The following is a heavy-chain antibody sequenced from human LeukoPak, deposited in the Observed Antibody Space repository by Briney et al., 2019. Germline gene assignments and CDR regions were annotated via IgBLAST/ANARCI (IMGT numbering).Heavy chain of an antibody. J-gene: IGHJ6*03. V-gene: IGHV3-21*01. CDR2: ISSSSSYI. CDR1: GLTFSSYS. D-gene: IGHD2-15*01. Sequence: GGSLRLSCAASGLTFSSYSMNWVRQAPGKGLEWVSSISSSSSYIYYADSVKGRFTISRDNAKNSLYLQMNSLRAEDTAVYYCARLDCSGGSCYWSENYYMDVWGKGTTVTVSS. CDR3: ARLDCSGGSCYWSENYYMDV.